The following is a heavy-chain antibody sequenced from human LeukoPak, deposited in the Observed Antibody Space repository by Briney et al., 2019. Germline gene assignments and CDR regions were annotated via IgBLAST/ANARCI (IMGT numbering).Heavy chain of an antibody. CDR3: ARAGPRYCTNGVCYTYYGMDV. D-gene: IGHD2-8*01. V-gene: IGHV3-11*01. Sequence: GGSLRLSCAASGFTFSDYYMSWIRQAPGKGLEWVSYISSSGSTIYYADSVKGRFTISRDNAKNPLYLQMNSLRAEDTAVYYCARAGPRYCTNGVCYTYYGMDVWGQGTTVTVSS. CDR1: GFTFSDYY. J-gene: IGHJ6*02. CDR2: ISSSGSTI.